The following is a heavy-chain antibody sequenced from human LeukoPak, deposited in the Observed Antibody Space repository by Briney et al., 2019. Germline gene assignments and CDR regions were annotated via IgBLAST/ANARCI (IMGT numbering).Heavy chain of an antibody. CDR3: ARDRPTGSYYCIDY. CDR1: GFTFNEFG. V-gene: IGHV3-33*01. J-gene: IGHJ4*02. CDR2: IWYDGSNK. Sequence: GGSLRLSCAASGFTFNEFGVHWVRQAPGQGLEWVALIWYDGSNKYYGDSVKGRFTISRDNSKNTVYLQMNSLRVEDTAIYYCARDRPTGSYYCIDYWGQGTLATVSS. D-gene: IGHD1-26*01.